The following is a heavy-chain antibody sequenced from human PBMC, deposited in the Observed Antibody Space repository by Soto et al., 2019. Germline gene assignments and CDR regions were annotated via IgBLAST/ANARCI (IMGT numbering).Heavy chain of an antibody. CDR2: IYYSGST. D-gene: IGHD3-3*01. J-gene: IGHJ4*02. CDR3: ASSPYYDFWSGYSTPFDY. CDR1: GGSISSGGYY. Sequence: TLSLTCTVSGGSISSGGYYWSWIRQRPGKGLEWIGYIYYSGSTYYNPSLKSRVTISVDTSKNQFSLKLSSVTAADTAVYYCASSPYYDFWSGYSTPFDYWGQGTLVTVSS. V-gene: IGHV4-31*03.